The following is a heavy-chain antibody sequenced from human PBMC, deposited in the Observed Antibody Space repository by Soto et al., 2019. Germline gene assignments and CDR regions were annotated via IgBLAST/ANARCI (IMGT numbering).Heavy chain of an antibody. D-gene: IGHD2-2*01. CDR3: GRPLCGSNSCHEWFDP. CDR2: INSGSGGK. V-gene: IGHV1-2*02. Sequence: ASVKVSCKTSGYTLTDYYLYSLRQAPGRGLEWMGWINSGSGGKYYAQNFQDRLTITSDTTISTAYVELTRRTTDDTAVYYCGRPLCGSNSCHEWFDPWGQGTLVTVSS. CDR1: GYTLTDYY. J-gene: IGHJ5*02.